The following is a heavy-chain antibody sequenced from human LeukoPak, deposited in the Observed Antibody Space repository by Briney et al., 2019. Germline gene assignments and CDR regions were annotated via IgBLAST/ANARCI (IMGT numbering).Heavy chain of an antibody. Sequence: PSETLSLTCTVSGGSISSSSYYWGWIRQPPGKGLEWIGSISYTGSTYYNPSLKSRVTISVDTSKNQFSLKLSSVTAADTAVYYCARDLAVAGNNWFDPWGQGTLVTVSS. V-gene: IGHV4-39*02. J-gene: IGHJ5*02. CDR3: ARDLAVAGNNWFDP. CDR1: GGSISSSSYY. D-gene: IGHD6-19*01. CDR2: ISYTGST.